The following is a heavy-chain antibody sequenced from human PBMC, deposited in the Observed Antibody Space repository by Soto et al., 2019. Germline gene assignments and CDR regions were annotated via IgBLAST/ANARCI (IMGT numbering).Heavy chain of an antibody. Sequence: GAGSTLVNPTQALTLTCTFSGFSLRTSGMCVRWIRQPPGKALEWLARIDWDDDKYYSTSLKTRLTISKDTSKNQVVLTMTNMDPVDTATYYCARIIWSVQPGYMDVWGKGTTVTVSS. CDR3: ARIIWSVQPGYMDV. CDR2: IDWDDDK. D-gene: IGHD3-3*01. CDR1: GFSLRTSGMC. V-gene: IGHV2-70*11. J-gene: IGHJ6*03.